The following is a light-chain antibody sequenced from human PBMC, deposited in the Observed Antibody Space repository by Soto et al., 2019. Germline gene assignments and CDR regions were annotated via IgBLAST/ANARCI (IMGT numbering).Light chain of an antibody. J-gene: IGKJ3*01. CDR2: YAS. V-gene: IGKV1-33*01. Sequence: DIQMTQSPSSLSASVGDRVTITCLASHDIGNYLNWYQQKPGKAPKLLIYYASNLETGVSSRFSGSGSGTDFTFTISSRQPEDIATYFCQQYENLPRFIFGPGTKVDIK. CDR1: HDIGNY. CDR3: QQYENLPRFI.